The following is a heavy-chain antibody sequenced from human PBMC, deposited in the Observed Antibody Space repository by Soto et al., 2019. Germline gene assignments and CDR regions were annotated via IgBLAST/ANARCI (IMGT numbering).Heavy chain of an antibody. CDR2: ITHSGST. CDR1: GGSFSGYY. Sequence: QVQLQQWGAGLLKPSETLSLTCAVYGGSFSGYYWSWIRQPPGKGLESIGEITHSGSTNYNPSLKSRVTIPVDTSKSQFSLKLSSVPAEDPAVYYCARDVMANIRYHWYFDLWGRGTLVTVSS. CDR3: ARDVMANIRYHWYFDL. V-gene: IGHV4-34*01. J-gene: IGHJ2*01. D-gene: IGHD2-8*01.